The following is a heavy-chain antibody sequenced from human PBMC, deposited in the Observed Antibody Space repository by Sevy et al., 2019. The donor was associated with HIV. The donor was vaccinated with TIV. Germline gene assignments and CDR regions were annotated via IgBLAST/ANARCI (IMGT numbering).Heavy chain of an antibody. V-gene: IGHV3-23*01. CDR1: GFTFSSYA. D-gene: IGHD4-17*01. Sequence: GGSLRLSCAASGFTFSSYAMSWVRQAPGKGLEWVSAISGSGGSTYYADSVKGRFTISRDNSKNTLYLQMNSLRAEDTTVYYCAKGGDYLPTYFDYWGQGTLVTVSS. CDR3: AKGGDYLPTYFDY. CDR2: ISGSGGST. J-gene: IGHJ4*02.